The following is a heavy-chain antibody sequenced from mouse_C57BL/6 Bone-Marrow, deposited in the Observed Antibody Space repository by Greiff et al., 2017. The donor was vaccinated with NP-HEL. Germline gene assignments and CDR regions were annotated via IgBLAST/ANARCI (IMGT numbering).Heavy chain of an antibody. CDR2: INPNNGGT. CDR1: GYTFTDYH. V-gene: IGHV1-26*01. D-gene: IGHD2-4*01. CDR3: ARATYYDYDGAMDY. J-gene: IGHJ4*01. Sequence: VQLQQSGPELVKPGASVKISCKASGYTFTDYHMNWVKQSPGKSLEWIGDINPNNGGTSYNQKFKGKATLTVDKSSSAAYMELRSLTSEDSAVYYCARATYYDYDGAMDYWGQGTSGTVSS.